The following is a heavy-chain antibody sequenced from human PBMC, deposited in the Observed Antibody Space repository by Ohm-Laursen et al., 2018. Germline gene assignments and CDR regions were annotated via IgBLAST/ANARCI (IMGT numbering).Heavy chain of an antibody. CDR1: GFPFSRYV. D-gene: IGHD3-10*01. CDR3: ARDRITTRAYYFDY. Sequence: SLRLSCTASGFPFSRYVMSWVRQAPGKGLSWVSTLTGSGDTTYYADSVKGRFTISRDNSKNTLYLQMNSLRAEDTAVYYCARDRITTRAYYFDYWGQGTLVTVSS. CDR2: LTGSGDTT. J-gene: IGHJ4*02. V-gene: IGHV3-23*01.